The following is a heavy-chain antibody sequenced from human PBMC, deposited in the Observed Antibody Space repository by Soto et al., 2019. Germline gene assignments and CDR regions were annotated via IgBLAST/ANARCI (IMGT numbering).Heavy chain of an antibody. Sequence: QVQLVESGGGVVQPGRSLRLSCAASGFTFSSYAMHWVRQAPGKGLEWVAVISYDGSNKYYADSVKGRFTISRESSKNTLYLQMNSLRAEDTAVYYCARAVGAFDYWGQGTLVTVSS. CDR3: ARAVGAFDY. D-gene: IGHD1-26*01. J-gene: IGHJ4*02. V-gene: IGHV3-30-3*01. CDR2: ISYDGSNK. CDR1: GFTFSSYA.